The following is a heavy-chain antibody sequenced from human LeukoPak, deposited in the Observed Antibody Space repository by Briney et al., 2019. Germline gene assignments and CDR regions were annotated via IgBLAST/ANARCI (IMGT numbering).Heavy chain of an antibody. CDR1: GFTFSSYS. CDR3: ARIGYCSSTSCYPNDY. J-gene: IGHJ4*02. D-gene: IGHD2-2*01. CDR2: ISSSSSYI. Sequence: GGSLRLSCAASGFTFSSYSMNWVRRAPGKGLEWVSSISSSSSYIYYADSVKGRFTISRDNAKNSLYLQMNSLRAEDTAVYYCARIGYCSSTSCYPNDYWGQGTLVTVSS. V-gene: IGHV3-21*01.